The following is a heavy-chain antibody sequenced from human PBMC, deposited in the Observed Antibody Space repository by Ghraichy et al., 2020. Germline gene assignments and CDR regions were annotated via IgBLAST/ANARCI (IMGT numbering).Heavy chain of an antibody. CDR3: ARASSVLRFLEWLLYPDY. CDR2: IWYDGSNK. Sequence: GESLNISCAASGFTFSSYGMHWVRQAPGKGLEWVAVIWYDGSNKYYADSVKGRFTISRDNSKNTLYLQMNSLRAEDTAVYYCARASSVLRFLEWLLYPDYWGQGTLVTVSS. J-gene: IGHJ4*02. CDR1: GFTFSSYG. V-gene: IGHV3-33*01. D-gene: IGHD3-3*01.